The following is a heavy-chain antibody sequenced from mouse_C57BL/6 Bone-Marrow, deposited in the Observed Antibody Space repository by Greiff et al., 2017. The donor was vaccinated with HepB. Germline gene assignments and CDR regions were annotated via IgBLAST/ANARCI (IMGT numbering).Heavy chain of an antibody. V-gene: IGHV2-5*01. D-gene: IGHD2-2*01. CDR1: GFSLTSYG. Sequence: VMLVESGPGLVQPSQSLSITCTVSGFSLTSYGVHWVRQSPGKGLEWLGVIWRGGSTDYNAAFMSRLSITKDNSKSQVFFKMNSLQADDTAIYYCASLWLRRDYYAMDYWGQGTSVTVSS. J-gene: IGHJ4*01. CDR3: ASLWLRRDYYAMDY. CDR2: IWRGGST.